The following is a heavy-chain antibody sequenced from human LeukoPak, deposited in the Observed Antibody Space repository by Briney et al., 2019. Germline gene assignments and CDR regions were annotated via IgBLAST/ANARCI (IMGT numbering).Heavy chain of an antibody. CDR3: AKPFGSGFYYFDY. J-gene: IGHJ4*02. Sequence: GGSLRLSCAASGFTFSSYVMHWVRQAPGKGLVWVSRINTDGSSTIYADSVKGRFTISRDNAKNTLYLQMNTLRAEDTAVYYCAKPFGSGFYYFDYWGQGTLVTVSS. D-gene: IGHD6-19*01. CDR2: INTDGSST. V-gene: IGHV3-74*01. CDR1: GFTFSSYV.